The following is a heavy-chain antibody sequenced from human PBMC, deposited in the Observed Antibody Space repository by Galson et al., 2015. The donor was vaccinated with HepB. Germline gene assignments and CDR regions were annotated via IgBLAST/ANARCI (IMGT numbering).Heavy chain of an antibody. V-gene: IGHV3-30*04. CDR3: ARDGWLDRTGTTWGWFDP. J-gene: IGHJ5*02. Sequence: APGKGREGAAVVWYGGSKQYYGYSVKGRVTISRDNSKNTLYMQMNSLRAEDTAVYYCARDGWLDRTGTTWGWFDPWGQGTPVIVSS. CDR2: VWYGGSKQ. D-gene: IGHD1-1*01.